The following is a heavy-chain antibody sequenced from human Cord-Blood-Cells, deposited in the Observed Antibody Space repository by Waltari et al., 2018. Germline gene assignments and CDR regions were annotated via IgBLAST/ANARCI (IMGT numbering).Heavy chain of an antibody. CDR2: INHSGST. Sequence: QVQLQQWGAGLLKPSETLSLTCAVYGGSFSGYYWSWIRQPPGKGLEWIGEINHSGSTNYNPSLKSRVTISVDTSKNHFSLKLSSVTAADTAVYYCARGPSGGTIFGVVIDYWGQGTLVTVSS. CDR1: GGSFSGYY. CDR3: ARGPSGGTIFGVVIDY. J-gene: IGHJ4*02. D-gene: IGHD3-3*01. V-gene: IGHV4-34*01.